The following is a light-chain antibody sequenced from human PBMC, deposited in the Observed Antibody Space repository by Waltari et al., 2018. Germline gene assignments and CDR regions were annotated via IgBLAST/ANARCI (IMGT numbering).Light chain of an antibody. CDR2: VNNEGSH. J-gene: IGLJ2*01. V-gene: IGLV4-69*01. Sequence: QVVLTQSPSASASLGASVKLTCTLSSGHSSYSIAWHHQHPKKGPRYLMKVNNEGSHTKGDGIPNRFSGSNSGAERYLTISSLQSEDEADYYCQTWGTGITFGGGTKLTVL. CDR1: SGHSSYS. CDR3: QTWGTGIT.